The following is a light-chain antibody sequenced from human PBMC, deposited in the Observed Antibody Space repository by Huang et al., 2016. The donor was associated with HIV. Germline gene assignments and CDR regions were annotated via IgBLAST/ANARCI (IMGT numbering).Light chain of an antibody. CDR2: NAP. J-gene: IGKJ1*01. Sequence: EIVLAQSPVTLSLSPGERATLACRASQSASVYLAWYQQKAGQPPRLLIYNAPNRATGIPARFSGIGSGTEFTLTVSSLEPEDFAVYYCQQRSDWPPTFGRGTKVEIK. CDR1: QSASVY. CDR3: QQRSDWPPT. V-gene: IGKV3-11*01.